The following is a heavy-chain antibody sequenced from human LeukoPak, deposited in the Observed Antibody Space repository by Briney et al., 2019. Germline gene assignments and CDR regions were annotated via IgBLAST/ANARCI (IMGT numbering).Heavy chain of an antibody. J-gene: IGHJ4*02. CDR3: VRHNTGADY. Sequence: HGESLKISCQASGYSFNTFTIAWVRQTPGRGLEWVGLVYPATSETRYGPSFQGQVTISADKSTSSAYLQWDSLKASDSAIYYCVRHNTGADYWGQGTLVTVSS. CDR1: GYSFNTFT. V-gene: IGHV5-51*01. CDR2: VYPATSET. D-gene: IGHD1-14*01.